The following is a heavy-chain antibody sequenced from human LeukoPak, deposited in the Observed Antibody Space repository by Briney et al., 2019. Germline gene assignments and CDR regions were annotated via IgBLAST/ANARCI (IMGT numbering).Heavy chain of an antibody. J-gene: IGHJ4*02. CDR1: GFTFDDYG. V-gene: IGHV3-20*04. CDR2: ILWSGGST. Sequence: PGGSLRLSCAASGFTFDDYGMSWVRQAPGKGLEWVSGILWSGGSTGYADSVKGRFTISRDNAKNSLFLQMNSLRAEDTAMYYCVTETTVTGWGYWGQGTLVTVSS. D-gene: IGHD4-17*01. CDR3: VTETTVTGWGY.